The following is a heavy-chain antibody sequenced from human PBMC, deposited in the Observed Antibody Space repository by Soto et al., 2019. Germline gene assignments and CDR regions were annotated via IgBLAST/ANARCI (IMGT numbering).Heavy chain of an antibody. D-gene: IGHD2-2*01. CDR2: IYYSGST. V-gene: IGHV4-39*01. CDR1: GGSISSSSYY. J-gene: IGHJ4*02. Sequence: PSETLSLTCTVSGGSISSSSYYWGWIRQPPGKGLEWIGSIYYSGSTYYNPSLKSRVTISVDTSKNQFSLKLSSVTAADTAVYYCASDPEDCSSTSCYWGWSQGTQVTVSS. CDR3: ASDPEDCSSTSCYWG.